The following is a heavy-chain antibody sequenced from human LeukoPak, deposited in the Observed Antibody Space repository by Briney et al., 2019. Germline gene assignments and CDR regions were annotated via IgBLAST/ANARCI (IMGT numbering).Heavy chain of an antibody. CDR3: ARESKRGATPGVWDY. Sequence: ASVKVSCKASGYTFTSCYMHWVRQAPGQGLEWMGIINPSGGSTSYAQKFQGRVTMTRDTSTSTVYMELSSLRSEDTAVYYCARESKRGATPGVWDYWGQGTLVTVSS. J-gene: IGHJ4*02. CDR1: GYTFTSCY. V-gene: IGHV1-46*01. CDR2: INPSGGST. D-gene: IGHD1-26*01.